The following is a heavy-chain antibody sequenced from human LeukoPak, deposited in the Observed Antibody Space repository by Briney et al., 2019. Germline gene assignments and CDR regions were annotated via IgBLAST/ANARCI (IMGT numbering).Heavy chain of an antibody. J-gene: IGHJ5*02. CDR3: ARQSEGWPVS. Sequence: PSEALSLTCAVSGTPIHAGYWSWFGQAPGTGLHWIVELYYTGTTNHNPSLKGRVTMSIDVMKDELSLKVTPVTAADTAVYFCARQSEGWPVSWGQGILVTVSS. V-gene: IGHV4-59*08. CDR1: GTPIHAGY. CDR2: LYYTGTT. D-gene: IGHD6-19*01.